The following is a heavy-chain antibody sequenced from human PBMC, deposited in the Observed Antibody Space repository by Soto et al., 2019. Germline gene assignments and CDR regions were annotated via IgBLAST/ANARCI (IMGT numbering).Heavy chain of an antibody. CDR2: ITGSGGGT. J-gene: IGHJ3*02. V-gene: IGHV3-23*01. CDR1: RFSFSNYA. D-gene: IGHD4-17*01. Sequence: EVQLLESGGRLVPPGGSLRLSCAGSRFSFSNYAMTWARQAPGEGLEWVSSITGSGGGTTYADSVKGRFTISRDNSKNILYLRMNSLRADETAVYYCSTDPNGDYIGAFDNWGQGTMVTVSS. CDR3: STDPNGDYIGAFDN.